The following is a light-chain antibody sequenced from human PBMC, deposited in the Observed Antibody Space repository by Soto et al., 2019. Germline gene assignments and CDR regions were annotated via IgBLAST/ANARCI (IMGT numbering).Light chain of an antibody. CDR2: AAS. Sequence: DIQMTQSPSSLSASVGDRVTITCRASQSISSYLNWYQQRPGKAPNLLIYAASNLRSGVPSRFSGSGSGTDFTLTISSLQPEDFASYYCQQSYSTATFGQGTKVEIK. CDR1: QSISSY. V-gene: IGKV1-39*01. CDR3: QQSYSTAT. J-gene: IGKJ1*01.